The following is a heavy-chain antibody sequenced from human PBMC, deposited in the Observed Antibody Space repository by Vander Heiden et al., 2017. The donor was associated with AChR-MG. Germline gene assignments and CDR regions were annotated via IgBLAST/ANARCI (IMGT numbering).Heavy chain of an antibody. CDR3: TTVSPGASDDAFDI. J-gene: IGHJ3*02. Sequence: EVQLVESGGGLVKPGGSLRLSCAASGFTFSNAWMSWVRQAPGKGLEWVGRIKSKTDGGTTDYAAPVKGRFTISRDDSKNTLYLQMKRMKTEDTAVYYCTTVSPGASDDAFDIWGQGTMVTVSS. CDR2: IKSKTDGGTT. D-gene: IGHD3-10*01. V-gene: IGHV3-15*01. CDR1: GFTFSNAW.